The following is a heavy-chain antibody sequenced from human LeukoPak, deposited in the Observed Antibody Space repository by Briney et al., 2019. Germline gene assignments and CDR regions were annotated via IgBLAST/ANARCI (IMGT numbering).Heavy chain of an antibody. CDR2: IRSDGYST. Sequence: GGSLRLSCAASGFIFSNYAMHWVRQAPGKGLEYVSAIRSDGYSTFYANSVKGRLAIPRDNSKSTLYLQMGSLRAEDMAVYYCARVQNMGTYDYWGQGTLVTVSS. CDR3: ARVQNMGTYDY. CDR1: GFIFSNYA. J-gene: IGHJ4*02. V-gene: IGHV3-64*01.